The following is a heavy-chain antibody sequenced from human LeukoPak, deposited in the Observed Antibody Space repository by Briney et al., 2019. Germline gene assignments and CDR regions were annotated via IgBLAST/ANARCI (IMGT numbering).Heavy chain of an antibody. CDR1: GYTFTSYY. D-gene: IGHD5-24*01. CDR2: INPSGGST. CDR3: ARGPTTLRGATITFDY. V-gene: IGHV1-46*01. J-gene: IGHJ4*02. Sequence: KPGRSLRLSCKASGYTFTSYYMHWVRQAPGQGLEWMGIINPSGGSTSYAQKFQGRVTMTRDTSTSTVYMELSSLRSEDTAVYYCARGPTTLRGATITFDYWGQGTLVTVSS.